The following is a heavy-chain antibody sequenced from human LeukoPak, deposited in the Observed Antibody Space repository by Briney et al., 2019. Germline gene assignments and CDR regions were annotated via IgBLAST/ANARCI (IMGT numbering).Heavy chain of an antibody. V-gene: IGHV3-7*01. CDR2: IKQDGSEK. J-gene: IGHJ6*03. D-gene: IGHD3-3*01. CDR3: ARGVRRFLEWVSMDV. Sequence: GGSLRLSCAASGFTFSSYAMSWVRQAPGKGLEWVANIKQDGSEKYYVDSVKGRFTISRDNAKNSLYLQMNSLRAEDTAVYYCARGVRRFLEWVSMDVWGKGTTVTVSS. CDR1: GFTFSSYA.